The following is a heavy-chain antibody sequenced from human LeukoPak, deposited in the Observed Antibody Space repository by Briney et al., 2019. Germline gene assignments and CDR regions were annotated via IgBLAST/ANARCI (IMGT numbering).Heavy chain of an antibody. D-gene: IGHD1-26*01. V-gene: IGHV4-34*01. J-gene: IGHJ5*02. CDR3: AGWEGSSHLGWFDP. Sequence: PSETLSLTCAVYGGSFSTYYWSWIRQPPGKGLEWIGEINHSGSTNYNPSLKSRVTTSVDTSKNQFSLKLSSVTAADTAVYYCAGWEGSSHLGWFDPWGQGTLVTVSS. CDR1: GGSFSTYY. CDR2: INHSGST.